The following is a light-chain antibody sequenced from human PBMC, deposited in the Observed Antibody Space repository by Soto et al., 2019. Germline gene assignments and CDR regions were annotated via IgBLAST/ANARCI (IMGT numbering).Light chain of an antibody. V-gene: IGKV1-39*01. Sequence: IQMNQSPYSLSASVRDKITNTCRASQSISSYLNWYQQKPGKAPKLLIYAASSLQSGVPSRFSGSGSGTDFTLTISSLQPEDFATYYCQQSYSTVWTFGQGTKVDIK. CDR2: AAS. CDR1: QSISSY. J-gene: IGKJ1*01. CDR3: QQSYSTVWT.